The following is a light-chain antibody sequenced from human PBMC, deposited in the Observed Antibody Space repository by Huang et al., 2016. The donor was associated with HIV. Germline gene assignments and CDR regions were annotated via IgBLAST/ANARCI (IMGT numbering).Light chain of an antibody. CDR3: QHRGNWPYT. CDR1: QSVSSS. J-gene: IGKJ2*01. V-gene: IGKV3-11*01. CDR2: DAS. Sequence: EIVLTQSPATLSLSPGERATLSCRASQSVSSSFAWYQQKPGQPPTLLIYDASNRATGIPARFSGSGSGTDFTLTVSSLEPEDFAIYYCQHRGNWPYTFGQGTKLEIK.